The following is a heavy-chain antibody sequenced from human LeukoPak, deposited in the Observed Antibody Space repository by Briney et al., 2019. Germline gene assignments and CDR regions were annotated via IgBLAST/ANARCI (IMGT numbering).Heavy chain of an antibody. CDR2: INPNSGGT. J-gene: IGHJ4*02. CDR1: RYTFTGYY. D-gene: IGHD3-10*01. CDR3: ARYHYYGSGSYYKGLRGDY. V-gene: IGHV1-2*02. Sequence: GASVKVSCKASRYTFTGYYMHWVRQAPGQGLEWMGWINPNSGGTNYAQKFQGRVTMTRDTSISTAYMELSRLRSDDTAVYYCARYHYYGSGSYYKGLRGDYWGQGTLVTVSS.